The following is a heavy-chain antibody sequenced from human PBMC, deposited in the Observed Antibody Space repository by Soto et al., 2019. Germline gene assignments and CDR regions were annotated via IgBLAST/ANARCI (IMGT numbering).Heavy chain of an antibody. CDR3: AHTVRIVVVPGEKRHAFDI. CDR2: IYWNDDK. V-gene: IGHV2-5*01. Sequence: ESGPTLVNPTQTLTLTCTFSGFSLSTSGVGVGWIRQPPGKALEWLALIYWNDDKRYSPSLKSRLTITKDTSKNQVVLTMTNMDPVDTATYYCAHTVRIVVVPGEKRHAFDIWGQGTMVTVSS. D-gene: IGHD2-2*01. J-gene: IGHJ3*02. CDR1: GFSLSTSGVG.